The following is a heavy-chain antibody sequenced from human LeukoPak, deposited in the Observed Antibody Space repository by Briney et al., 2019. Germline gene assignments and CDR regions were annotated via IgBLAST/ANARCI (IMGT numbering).Heavy chain of an antibody. V-gene: IGHV3-30-3*01. CDR1: GFTFSSYA. CDR3: ARDLPRRLYGSGSYLFDY. CDR2: ISYDGSNK. Sequence: PGGSLRLSCAASGFTFSSYAMHWVRQAPGKGLEWVAVISYDGSNKYYADSVKGRFTISRDNSKNTLYLQMNSLRAEDTAVYYCARDLPRRLYGSGSYLFDYWGQGTLVTVSS. D-gene: IGHD3-10*01. J-gene: IGHJ4*02.